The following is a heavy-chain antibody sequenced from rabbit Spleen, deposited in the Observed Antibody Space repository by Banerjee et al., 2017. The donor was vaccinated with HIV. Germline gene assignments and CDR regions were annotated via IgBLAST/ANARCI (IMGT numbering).Heavy chain of an antibody. Sequence: QSLEESGGALVKPGASLTLTCTASGFSFSSSDYMCWVRQAPGKGLDWIACINAITGKAVYANWAKGRSTFSKTSSTTVTLQMTSLTAADTATYFCARDTGSSFSSYGMDLWGPGTLVTVS. J-gene: IGHJ6*01. CDR1: GFSFSSSDY. D-gene: IGHD8-1*01. V-gene: IGHV1S40*01. CDR3: ARDTGSSFSSYGMDL. CDR2: INAITGKA.